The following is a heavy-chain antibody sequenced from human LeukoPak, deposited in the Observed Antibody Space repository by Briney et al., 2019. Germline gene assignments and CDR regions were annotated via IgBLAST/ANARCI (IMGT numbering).Heavy chain of an antibody. CDR3: ARDHDYGDYGAFDI. Sequence: PGGSLRLSCAASGFTFSNYAMSWVRQAPGRGLEWVSVISGSGSSTYYADSVKGRFTISRDNSKNTLYLQMNSLRAEDTAVYYCARDHDYGDYGAFDIWGQGTMVTVSS. CDR2: ISGSGSST. J-gene: IGHJ3*02. D-gene: IGHD4-17*01. CDR1: GFTFSNYA. V-gene: IGHV3-23*01.